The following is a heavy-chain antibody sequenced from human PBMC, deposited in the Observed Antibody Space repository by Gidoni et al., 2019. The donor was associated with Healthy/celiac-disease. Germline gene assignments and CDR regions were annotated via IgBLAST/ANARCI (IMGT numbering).Heavy chain of an antibody. V-gene: IGHV3-30-3*01. CDR1: GFTFSSYA. J-gene: IGHJ4*02. CDR2: ISYDGSNK. CDR3: AREGIAVAGDYFDY. Sequence: QVQLVASGGGVVQPGRSLRLSCAASGFTFSSYAMPWVRQAPGKGLEWVAVISYDGSNKYYADSVKGRFTISRDNSKNTLYLQMNSLRAEDTAVYYCAREGIAVAGDYFDYWGQGTLVTVSS. D-gene: IGHD6-19*01.